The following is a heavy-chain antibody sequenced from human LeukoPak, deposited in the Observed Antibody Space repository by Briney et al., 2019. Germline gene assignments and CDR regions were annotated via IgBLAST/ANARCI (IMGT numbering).Heavy chain of an antibody. CDR2: INTDGSVT. CDR3: VTDRYSDSAFGD. V-gene: IGHV3-74*01. Sequence: GGSLRLSCATSGITVSTFWMHWVRQAPGEGLVWVSRINTDGSVTNYADSVEGRFTISRDNAKNMLYLQMNDLRAEDTAVYYCVTDRYSDSAFGDWGQGTLVTVSS. J-gene: IGHJ4*02. CDR1: GITVSTFW. D-gene: IGHD1-26*01.